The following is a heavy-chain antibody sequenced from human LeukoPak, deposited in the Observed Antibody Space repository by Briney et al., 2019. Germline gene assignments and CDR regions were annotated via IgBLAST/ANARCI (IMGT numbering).Heavy chain of an antibody. V-gene: IGHV3-48*01. CDR2: ISSSSSTI. CDR3: AREETWELLNY. D-gene: IGHD1-26*01. Sequence: GGSLRLSCAASGFTFSSYSMNWVRQAPGKGLEWVSYISSSSSTIYYADSVKGRLTISRDNAKNSLYLQMNSLRAEDTAVYYCAREETWELLNYWGRGTLVTVSS. CDR1: GFTFSSYS. J-gene: IGHJ2*01.